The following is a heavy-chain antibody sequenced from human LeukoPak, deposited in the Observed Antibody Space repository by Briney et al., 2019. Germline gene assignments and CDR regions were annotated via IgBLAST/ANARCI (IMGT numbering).Heavy chain of an antibody. CDR1: GGSISSYY. CDR3: ARTPWGVGATLVYYYYYMDV. D-gene: IGHD1-26*01. CDR2: IYTSGST. Sequence: SETLSLTCTVSGGSISSYYWSWIRQPAGKGLEWIGRIYTSGSTNYNPSLKSRVTMSVDTSKNQFSLKLSSVTAADTTVYYCARTPWGVGATLVYYYYYMDVWGKGTTVTVSS. J-gene: IGHJ6*03. V-gene: IGHV4-4*07.